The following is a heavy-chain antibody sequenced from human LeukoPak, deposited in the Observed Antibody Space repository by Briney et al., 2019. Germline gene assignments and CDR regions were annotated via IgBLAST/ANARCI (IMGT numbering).Heavy chain of an antibody. D-gene: IGHD3-22*01. Sequence: PGGSLRLSCAASGFTFRSCEMIWVRQAPGKGLEWVSYISGSGSKIYYADSVKGRFTISRDNSKNTLFLQMNSLRAEDTAVYYCGRTVPLDSSGYYPSWIDYWGQGTLVTVSS. CDR1: GFTFRSCE. CDR2: ISGSGSKI. J-gene: IGHJ4*02. CDR3: GRTVPLDSSGYYPSWIDY. V-gene: IGHV3-48*01.